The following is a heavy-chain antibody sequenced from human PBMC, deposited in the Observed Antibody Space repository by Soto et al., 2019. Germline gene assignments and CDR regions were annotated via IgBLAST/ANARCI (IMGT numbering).Heavy chain of an antibody. CDR2: INAGNGNT. CDR1: GYTFTSYA. CDR3: ARAPYSSGWFGYYFDY. Sequence: QVQLVQSGAEVKKPGASVKVSCKASGYTFTSYAMHWVRQAPGQRLEWMGWINAGNGNTKYSQKFQGRVTITRDTSARTAYMERSGLRSEDTAVYYCARAPYSSGWFGYYFDYWGQGTLVTVSS. V-gene: IGHV1-3*01. J-gene: IGHJ4*02. D-gene: IGHD6-19*01.